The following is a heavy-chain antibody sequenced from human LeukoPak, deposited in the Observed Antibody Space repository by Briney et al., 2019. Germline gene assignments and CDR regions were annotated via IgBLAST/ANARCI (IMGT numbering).Heavy chain of an antibody. CDR3: AKAAHSSGWYHFDY. J-gene: IGHJ4*02. CDR2: ISYDGSNK. V-gene: IGHV3-30*18. CDR1: GFTFSSYG. D-gene: IGHD6-19*01. Sequence: PGGSLRLSCAASGFTFSSYGMRWVRQAPGKGLEWVAVISYDGSNKYYADSVKGRFTISRDNSKNTLYLQMNSLRAEDTAVYYCAKAAHSSGWYHFDYWGQGTLVTVSS.